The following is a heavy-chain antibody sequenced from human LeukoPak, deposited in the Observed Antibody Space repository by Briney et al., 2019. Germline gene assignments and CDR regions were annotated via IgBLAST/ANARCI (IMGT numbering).Heavy chain of an antibody. V-gene: IGHV1-18*01. J-gene: IGHJ4*02. Sequence: GASVKVSCKASGYTFASYAITWVRQAPGQGLEWMGWISTYHGNTHYAQKLQGRVTMTTDTSTSTAYMELRSLISDDTAVYFCARGVRGSSATQSDYWGQGTLVTVSS. CDR1: GYTFASYA. D-gene: IGHD6-6*01. CDR2: ISTYHGNT. CDR3: ARGVRGSSATQSDY.